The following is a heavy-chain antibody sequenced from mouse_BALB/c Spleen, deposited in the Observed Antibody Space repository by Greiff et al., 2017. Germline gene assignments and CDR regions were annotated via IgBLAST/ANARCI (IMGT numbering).Heavy chain of an antibody. CDR3: ARSYYYGSSYPYAMDY. CDR1: GFTFSSFG. J-gene: IGHJ4*01. Sequence: EVKLMESGGGLVQPGGSRKLSCAASGFTFSSFGMHWVRQAPEKGLEWVAYISSGSSTIYYADTVKGRFTISRDNPKNTLFLQMTSLRSEDTAMYYCARSYYYGSSYPYAMDYWGQGTSVTVSS. CDR2: ISSGSSTI. D-gene: IGHD1-1*01. V-gene: IGHV5-17*02.